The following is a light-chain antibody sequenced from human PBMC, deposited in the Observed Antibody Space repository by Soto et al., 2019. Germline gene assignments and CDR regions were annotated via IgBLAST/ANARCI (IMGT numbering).Light chain of an antibody. CDR2: SAS. J-gene: IGKJ5*01. Sequence: EIVLTQSPGTLSLSPRERATLFCRASQSVDSTYLAWYQQKPGQAPRLLIYSASSRATGVPDRFSGSGSGTDFTLTISRLEPEDFAVYYCQQYGGTFLTFGQGTRLEI. V-gene: IGKV3-20*01. CDR1: QSVDSTY. CDR3: QQYGGTFLT.